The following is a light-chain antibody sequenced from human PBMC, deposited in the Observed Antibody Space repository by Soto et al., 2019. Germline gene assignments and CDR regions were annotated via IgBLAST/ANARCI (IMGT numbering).Light chain of an antibody. CDR1: SSDVGGYNY. V-gene: IGLV2-14*01. J-gene: IGLJ1*01. CDR2: DVS. Sequence: QSVLTQPASVSGSHGQSITISCTGTSSDVGGYNYVSWYQQHPGKAPKLMIYDVSNRPSGVSNRFSGSKSGNTASLTISGLQAEDEADYYCSSYTSSSSYVFGTGTNVTVL. CDR3: SSYTSSSSYV.